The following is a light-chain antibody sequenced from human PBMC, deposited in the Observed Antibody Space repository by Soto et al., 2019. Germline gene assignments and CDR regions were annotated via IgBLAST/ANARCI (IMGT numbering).Light chain of an antibody. CDR2: SND. CDR1: SANIGSNL. V-gene: IGLV1-44*01. J-gene: IGLJ1*01. CDR3: ASCDDSLNGSYV. Sequence: QSVLTQPPSASGTPGQRVTISCSGSSANIGSNLVAWYQQLPGTAPKLLIYSNDQRPSGVPDRFSGSKSGTSASLAISGLQSEDEADYYCASCDDSLNGSYVFGTGTQLTV.